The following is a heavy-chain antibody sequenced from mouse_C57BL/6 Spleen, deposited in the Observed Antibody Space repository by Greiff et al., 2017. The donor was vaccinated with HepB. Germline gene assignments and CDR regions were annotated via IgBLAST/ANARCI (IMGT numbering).Heavy chain of an antibody. Sequence: QVQLQQPGAELVMPGASVKLSCKASGYTFTSYWMPWVKQRPGQGLEWIGEIDPSDSYTNYNQKFKGKSTLTVDKSSSTAYMQLSSLTSEGSAVYYCAREATVGAAHWYFDVWGTGTTVTVSS. J-gene: IGHJ1*03. CDR1: GYTFTSYW. D-gene: IGHD1-1*01. CDR2: IDPSDSYT. CDR3: AREATVGAAHWYFDV. V-gene: IGHV1-69*01.